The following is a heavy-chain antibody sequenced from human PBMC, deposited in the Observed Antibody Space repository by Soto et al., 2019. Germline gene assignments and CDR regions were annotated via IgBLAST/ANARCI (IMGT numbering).Heavy chain of an antibody. CDR3: ARHPSNFWFDP. V-gene: IGHV4-39*01. J-gene: IGHJ5*02. Sequence: SETLSLTCAVSGGSISSSSNYWGWIRQPPGKGLEWIGSIYFNGSPYYSPSLKSRVTVSVDTSKNQFSLKLSSVTAADTAVYYCARHPSNFWFDPWGQGTLVTVSS. CDR2: IYFNGSP. CDR1: GGSISSSSNY. D-gene: IGHD4-4*01.